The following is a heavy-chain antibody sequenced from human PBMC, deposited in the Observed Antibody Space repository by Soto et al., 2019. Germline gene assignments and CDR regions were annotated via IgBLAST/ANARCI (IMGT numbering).Heavy chain of an antibody. CDR1: GFTVSSKY. CDR2: IQSGGPT. CDR3: ARDDVLCDGGRCYGVPLDV. V-gene: IGHV3-66*01. D-gene: IGHD2-15*01. J-gene: IGHJ6*04. Sequence: EVQLVESGGGLVQPGGSLRLSCAASGFTVSSKYMSWVRQAPGKGLEWVSLIQSGGPTYYADSVKGRFTISRDTSEYAVPLRMDSLRAEDTAVYYCARDDVLCDGGRCYGVPLDVWGEGATVTDSS.